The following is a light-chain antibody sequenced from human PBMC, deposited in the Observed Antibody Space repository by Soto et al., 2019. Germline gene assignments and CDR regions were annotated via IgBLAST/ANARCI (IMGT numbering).Light chain of an antibody. V-gene: IGLV1-40*01. Sequence: QSVLTQPPSVSGAPGQRVTMSCTGSSSNIGAGYDVHWYQQLPGTAPKLLIYGNSNRPSGVPDRFSGSKSGTSASLAITGLQAEDEADYYCTSYATGDTFRFGGGTKVTVL. CDR3: TSYATGDTFR. CDR2: GNS. J-gene: IGLJ2*01. CDR1: SSNIGAGYD.